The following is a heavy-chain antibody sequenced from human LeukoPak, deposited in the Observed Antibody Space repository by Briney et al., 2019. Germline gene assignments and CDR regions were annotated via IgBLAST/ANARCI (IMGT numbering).Heavy chain of an antibody. Sequence: PGGSLRLSCAASGFTFSSYAMSWVRQAPGKGLEWVSAISGSGGSTYYADSVKGRFTISRDNSKNTLYLQMNSLRAEDTAVYYCANGIAAADPSGYYYYGMDVWGQGTTVTVSS. CDR3: ANGIAAADPSGYYYYGMDV. D-gene: IGHD6-13*01. CDR2: ISGSGGST. V-gene: IGHV3-23*01. CDR1: GFTFSSYA. J-gene: IGHJ6*02.